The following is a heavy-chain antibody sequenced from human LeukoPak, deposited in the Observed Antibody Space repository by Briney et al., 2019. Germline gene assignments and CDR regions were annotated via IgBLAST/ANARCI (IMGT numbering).Heavy chain of an antibody. CDR2: IKQDGSEK. CDR1: GFTFSSYW. D-gene: IGHD3-9*01. J-gene: IGHJ4*02. Sequence: PGGSLRLSCAASGFTFSSYWMSWVRQAPGKGLEWVANIKQDGSEKYYVDSVKGRFTISRDNAKSSLYLQMNSLRAEDTAVYYCARVFDFDWLYFDYWGQGTLVTVSS. V-gene: IGHV3-7*03. CDR3: ARVFDFDWLYFDY.